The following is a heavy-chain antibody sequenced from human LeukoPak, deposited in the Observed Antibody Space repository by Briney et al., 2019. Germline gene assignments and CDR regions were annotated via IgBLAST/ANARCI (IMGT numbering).Heavy chain of an antibody. D-gene: IGHD2-2*01. Sequence: GGSLRLSCAASGFTFSSYAMHWVRQAPGKGLEWVAVISYDGSNKYYADSVKGRFTISRDNSKNTLYLQMNSLRAEDTAIYYCAKAGGYCTSTSCYLFDWGQGTLVTVSS. CDR2: ISYDGSNK. V-gene: IGHV3-30*04. CDR3: AKAGGYCTSTSCYLFD. J-gene: IGHJ4*02. CDR1: GFTFSSYA.